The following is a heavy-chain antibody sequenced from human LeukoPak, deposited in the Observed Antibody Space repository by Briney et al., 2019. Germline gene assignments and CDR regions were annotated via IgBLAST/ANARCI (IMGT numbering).Heavy chain of an antibody. D-gene: IGHD1-1*01. J-gene: IGHJ4*02. V-gene: IGHV3-7*01. CDR1: GFSFRDYW. CDR3: VTSWIRQQRDS. CDR2: ITPDGSGK. Sequence: GGSLRLSCAASGFSFRDYWMSWVRQAPGKGLEWVADITPDGSGKTYVDSVKGRFTISRDNAKQSPYVQMDTLTAEDTAVYYRVTSWIRQQRDSWGQGTLVTVSS.